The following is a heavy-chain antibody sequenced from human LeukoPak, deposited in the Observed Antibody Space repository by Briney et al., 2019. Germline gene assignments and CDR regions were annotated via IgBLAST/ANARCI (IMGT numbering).Heavy chain of an antibody. V-gene: IGHV4-59*01. CDR1: GGSISSYY. CDR2: IYNSGST. CDR3: ARAPRGSARSYFDY. J-gene: IGHJ4*02. D-gene: IGHD3-10*01. Sequence: SETLSLTCTVSGGSISSYYWSWIRQPPGKGLEWIGYIYNSGSTNYNPSLKSRVTISVDTSKNQFSLKVSSVTAADTAVYYCARAPRGSARSYFDYWGQGTLVTVSS.